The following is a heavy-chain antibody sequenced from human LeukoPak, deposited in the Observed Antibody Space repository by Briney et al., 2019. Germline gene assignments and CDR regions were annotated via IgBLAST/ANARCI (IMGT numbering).Heavy chain of an antibody. D-gene: IGHD1-14*01. CDR3: ARDPPGTDAFDI. CDR2: IIPILGIA. V-gene: IGHV1-69*04. Sequence: SVKVSCKASGGTFSSYAISWVRQAPGQGLEWMGRIIPILGIANYAQKFQGRVTITADKSTSTAYMELSSLRSEDTAVYYCARDPPGTDAFDIWGQGTMVTVSS. CDR1: GGTFSSYA. J-gene: IGHJ3*02.